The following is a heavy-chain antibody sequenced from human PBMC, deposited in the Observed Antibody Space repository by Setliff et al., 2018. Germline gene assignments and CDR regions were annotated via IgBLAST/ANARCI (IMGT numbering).Heavy chain of an antibody. J-gene: IGHJ4*02. D-gene: IGHD1-26*01. Sequence: SETLSLTCTVYGGSFSGYYWSWIRQPPGKGLEWIGEINHSGSTNYNPSLKSRVTISVDTSKNQFSLKLSSVTAADTAVYYCAATRDGYNMGYWGQGTLVTVS. V-gene: IGHV4-34*01. CDR3: AATRDGYNMGY. CDR1: GGSFSGYY. CDR2: INHSGST.